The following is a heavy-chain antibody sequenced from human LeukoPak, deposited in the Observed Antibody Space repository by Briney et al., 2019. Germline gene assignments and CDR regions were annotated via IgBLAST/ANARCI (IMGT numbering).Heavy chain of an antibody. J-gene: IGHJ6*02. CDR1: GGSISSYY. CDR2: IYYSERT. CDR3: ARQGEEGPYYYYGMDV. Sequence: SETLSLTCTVSGGSISSYYWSWIRQPPGKGLEWIGYIYYSERTNYNSSLKSRVTISVDTSKNQFSLKLSSVTAADTAVYYCARQGEEGPYYYYGMDVWGQGTTVTVSS. V-gene: IGHV4-59*01.